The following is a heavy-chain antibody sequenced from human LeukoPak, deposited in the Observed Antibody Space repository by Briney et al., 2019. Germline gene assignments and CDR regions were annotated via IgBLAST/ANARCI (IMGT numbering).Heavy chain of an antibody. CDR3: ARAYAGDSSGYYYGD. Sequence: GGSLRLSCAAPGSTFSSYGMHWVRQAPGKGLEWVAVIWYDGSTKYYADSVRGRFTISRDNSKNTLYLEMNSLRAEDTAMYYCARAYAGDSSGYYYGDWGQGTLVTVSS. J-gene: IGHJ4*02. CDR1: GSTFSSYG. CDR2: IWYDGSTK. V-gene: IGHV3-33*01. D-gene: IGHD3-22*01.